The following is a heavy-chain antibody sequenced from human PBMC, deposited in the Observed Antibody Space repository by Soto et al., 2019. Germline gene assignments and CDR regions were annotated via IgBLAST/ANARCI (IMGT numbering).Heavy chain of an antibody. CDR1: GFTFSSYA. J-gene: IGHJ4*02. Sequence: QVQLVESGGGVVQPGRSLRLSCAASGFTFSSYAMHWVRQAPGKGLEWVAVISYDGSNKYYADSVKGRFTIPRDNSKNTLYLQMNSLRAEDTGVYYCARDGGPGDFWSGYFDYLGQGTLVTGSS. CDR3: ARDGGPGDFWSGYFDY. D-gene: IGHD3-3*01. V-gene: IGHV3-30-3*01. CDR2: ISYDGSNK.